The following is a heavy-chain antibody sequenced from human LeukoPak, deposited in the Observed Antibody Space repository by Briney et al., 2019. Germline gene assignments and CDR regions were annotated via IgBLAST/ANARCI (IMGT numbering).Heavy chain of an antibody. CDR1: GFTFSSYA. V-gene: IGHV3-23*01. CDR2: ISGSGSNT. Sequence: PGGSLRLSCAASGFTFSSYAVSWVRQAPGKGLEWVAAISGSGSNTYYADYVKGRFTISRDNSKNTLYLQTNSLRAEDAAVYYCGKKTGYSSGWYLESWGQGTLVTVSS. J-gene: IGHJ4*02. D-gene: IGHD6-19*01. CDR3: GKKTGYSSGWYLES.